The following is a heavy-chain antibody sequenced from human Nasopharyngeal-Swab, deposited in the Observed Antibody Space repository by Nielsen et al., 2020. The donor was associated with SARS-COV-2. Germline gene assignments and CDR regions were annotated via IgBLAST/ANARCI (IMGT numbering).Heavy chain of an antibody. J-gene: IGHJ6*02. CDR3: ARGGHSGYDSDYYYGMDV. Sequence: GESLKISCAASGFTFSSYSMNWVRQAPGKGLEWVSSIGSSSSYIYYADSVKGRFTISRDNAKNSLYLQMNSLRAEDTAVYYCARGGHSGYDSDYYYGMDVWGQGTTVTVSS. CDR1: GFTFSSYS. CDR2: IGSSSSYI. D-gene: IGHD5-12*01. V-gene: IGHV3-21*01.